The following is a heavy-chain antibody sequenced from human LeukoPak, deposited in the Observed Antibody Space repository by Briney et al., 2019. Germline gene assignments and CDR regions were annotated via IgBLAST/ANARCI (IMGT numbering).Heavy chain of an antibody. CDR2: ISSTSSYI. D-gene: IGHD5-12*01. J-gene: IGHJ4*02. V-gene: IGHV3-21*01. Sequence: PGGSLRLSCVVSEFTFSSYAMSWVRQAPGKGLEWVSSISSTSSYIYYADSVKGRFTISRDNAKNSLYLQMNSLRVEDTAVYYCVREGGYAPFDYWGQGTPATVSS. CDR1: EFTFSSYA. CDR3: VREGGYAPFDY.